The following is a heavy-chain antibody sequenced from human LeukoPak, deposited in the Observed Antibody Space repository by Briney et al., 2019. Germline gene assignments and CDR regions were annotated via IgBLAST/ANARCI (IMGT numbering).Heavy chain of an antibody. J-gene: IGHJ2*01. CDR1: GFTFSCSA. CDR2: IRSKANSYAT. V-gene: IGHV3-73*01. CDR3: TRYSNWNYGYWYFYL. D-gene: IGHD1-7*01. Sequence: PGGSLTLSCAASGFTFSCSAMQWVRQASGKGLEWVVRIRSKANSYATAYAESVKGRFDISRDDSNNTAYLQMNSLKTEDTAVYYCTRYSNWNYGYWYFYLWGRGTLVTVSS.